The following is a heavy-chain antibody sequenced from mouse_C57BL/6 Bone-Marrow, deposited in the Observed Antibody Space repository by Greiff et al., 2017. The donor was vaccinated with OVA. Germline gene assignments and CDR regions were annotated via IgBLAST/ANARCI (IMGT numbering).Heavy chain of an antibody. CDR2: IYPGDGDT. CDR1: GYAFSSYW. V-gene: IGHV1-80*01. J-gene: IGHJ3*01. Sequence: VQLVESGAELVKPGASVKISCKASGYAFSSYWMNWVKQRPGKGLEWIGQIYPGDGDTNYNGKFKGKATLTADKSSSTAYMQLSSLTSEDSAVYFCVRTKLWGDYGYDWGQGTLVTVSA. CDR3: VRTKLWGDYGYD. D-gene: IGHD2-2*01.